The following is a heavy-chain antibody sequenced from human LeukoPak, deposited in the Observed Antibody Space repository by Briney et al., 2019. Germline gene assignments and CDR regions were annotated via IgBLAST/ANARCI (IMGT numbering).Heavy chain of an antibody. CDR1: GASVGSAGYY. CDR2: IYNIRNT. CDR3: ARTQSQSGTYRYYFGY. J-gene: IGHJ4*02. V-gene: IGHV4-61*08. D-gene: IGHD1-26*01. Sequence: NPSETLSLTSTVSGASVGSAGYYWSWIRQPPGGGLGWIGYIYNIRNTNYNPSLKSRATMSLDTSKNQFSLKLNSVTAADSDVYYCARTQSQSGTYRYYFGYWGQGTLVTVSS.